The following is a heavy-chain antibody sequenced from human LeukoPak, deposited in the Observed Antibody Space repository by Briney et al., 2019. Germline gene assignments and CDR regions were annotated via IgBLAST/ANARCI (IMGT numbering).Heavy chain of an antibody. D-gene: IGHD1/OR15-1a*01. J-gene: IGHJ6*03. CDR1: GYCFTSYW. CDR2: IYPGDSDT. V-gene: IGHV5-51*01. CDR3: ARTLGLSPRTGTTEYMDV. Sequence: GESLLISCKGSGYCFTSYWIGWVRQMPGKGLEWMEIIYPGDSDTCYSPSLQGQVTISSHKSISPAYLQWSSLKASDTAMYYCARTLGLSPRTGTTEYMDVWGKGTTVTVSS.